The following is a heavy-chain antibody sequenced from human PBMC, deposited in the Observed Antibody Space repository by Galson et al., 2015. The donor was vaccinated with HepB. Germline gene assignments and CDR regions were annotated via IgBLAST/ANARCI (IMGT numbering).Heavy chain of an antibody. CDR1: GFTFSDYY. D-gene: IGHD1-1*01. CDR2: SRNKANSYST. V-gene: IGHV3-72*01. J-gene: IGHJ4*02. Sequence: SLRLSCAVSGFTFSDYYMDWVRQAPGKGLEWVGRSRNKANSYSTEYAASVKGRFTVSRDGSKNSLYLQMNSLKTEDTAVYYCARGHWSFDYWGQGTLVTVSS. CDR3: ARGHWSFDY.